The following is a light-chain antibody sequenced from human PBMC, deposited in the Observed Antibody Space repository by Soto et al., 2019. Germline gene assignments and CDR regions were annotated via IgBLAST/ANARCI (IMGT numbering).Light chain of an antibody. CDR2: GAS. V-gene: IGKV1-5*01. CDR1: QSISSW. J-gene: IGKJ1*01. CDR3: QQYNSYST. Sequence: DVEITQSPSTLSAGVGYRVTITFPASQSISSWLAWYQQKPGKAPKLLISGASSLESGVPSRFSGSGSGTEFTLTINSLKPDDFATYYCQQYNSYSTFGKGTKVDIK.